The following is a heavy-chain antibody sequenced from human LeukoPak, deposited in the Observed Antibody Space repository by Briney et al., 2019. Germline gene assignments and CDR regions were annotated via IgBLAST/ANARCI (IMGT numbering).Heavy chain of an antibody. CDR1: GFTFTTYT. J-gene: IGHJ4*02. CDR2: ISSSGDYI. V-gene: IGHV3-21*01. CDR3: ARSLHYFDY. Sequence: GGSLRLSCAASGFTFTTYTINWVRQAPGKGLEWVSSISSSGDYIYYGDSVKGRFTVSRDNGKNSLYLQMNSLRAEDTAVYYCARSLHYFDYWGQGTLVTVSS.